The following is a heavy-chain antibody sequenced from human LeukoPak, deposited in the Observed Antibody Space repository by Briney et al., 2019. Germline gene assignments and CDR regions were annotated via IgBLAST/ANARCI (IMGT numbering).Heavy chain of an antibody. V-gene: IGHV4/OR15-8*01. J-gene: IGHJ4*02. Sequence: PSETLSLTCDVSGGSIDSTNWWNWVRQPPRKGLEWIGEIHHDGRINYNPSLKSRVTLSVDKSKNQFSLRLNSVTAADTAMYYCARSHDHLWGNYPDYWGQGTLVTVSS. CDR1: GGSIDSTNW. D-gene: IGHD3-16*02. CDR2: IHHDGRI. CDR3: ARSHDHLWGNYPDY.